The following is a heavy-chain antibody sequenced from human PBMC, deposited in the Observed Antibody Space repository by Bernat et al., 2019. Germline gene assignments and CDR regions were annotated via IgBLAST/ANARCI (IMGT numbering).Heavy chain of an antibody. CDR1: GFTFSDYY. CDR2: ISSSSSYT. J-gene: IGHJ4*02. Sequence: QVQLVESGGGLVKPGGSLRLSCAASGFTFSDYYMSWIRQAPGKGLEWVSYISSSSSYTNYADSVKGRFTISRDNAKNSLYLQMNSLRAEDTAVFYCARDTNDYGDYRPGYFDYWGQGTLVTVSS. CDR3: ARDTNDYGDYRPGYFDY. V-gene: IGHV3-11*06. D-gene: IGHD4-17*01.